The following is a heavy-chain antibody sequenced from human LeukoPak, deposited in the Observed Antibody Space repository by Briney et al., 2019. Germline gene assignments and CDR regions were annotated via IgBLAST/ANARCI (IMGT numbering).Heavy chain of an antibody. D-gene: IGHD7-27*01. V-gene: IGHV3-23*01. Sequence: GGSLRLSCAASGFTFSCYDMSWIRQAPGKGLEWVSEISGSDESTKYVDSVKGRFTISRDNSKNTLYLLLNSLRVDDTAVYYCANRRLGRGAFDIWGQGTMVTVSS. CDR2: ISGSDEST. CDR3: ANRRLGRGAFDI. CDR1: GFTFSCYD. J-gene: IGHJ3*02.